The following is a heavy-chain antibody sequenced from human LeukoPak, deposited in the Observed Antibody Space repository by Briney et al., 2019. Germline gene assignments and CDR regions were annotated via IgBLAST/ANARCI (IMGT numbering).Heavy chain of an antibody. CDR1: GFTFSSYA. CDR2: ISGSGGST. D-gene: IGHD6-19*01. Sequence: PGGSLRLSCAASGFTFSSYAMSWVRQAPGKGLEWVSAISGSGGSTYYADSVKGRFTISRDNSKSTLYLQMNSLRAEDTAVYYCAKPLYNSGWYGGGDYWGQGTLVTVSS. CDR3: AKPLYNSGWYGGGDY. J-gene: IGHJ4*02. V-gene: IGHV3-23*01.